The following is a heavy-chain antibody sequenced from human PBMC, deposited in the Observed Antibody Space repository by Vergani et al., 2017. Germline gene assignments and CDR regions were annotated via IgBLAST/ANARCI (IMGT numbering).Heavy chain of an antibody. CDR3: ARPSIGLGYCSSTSCPRGQYYYYRDV. D-gene: IGHD2-2*01. Sequence: QVQLVQSGAEVKQPGSSVKVSCKASGGTFSSYAISWVRQAPGQGLEWMGGIIPIFGTENYAQKFQGRVTITADESTSTAYMELSSLRSEDTAVYYCARPSIGLGYCSSTSCPRGQYYYYRDVWGKGP. CDR2: IIPIFGTE. J-gene: IGHJ6*03. V-gene: IGHV1-69*01. CDR1: GGTFSSYA.